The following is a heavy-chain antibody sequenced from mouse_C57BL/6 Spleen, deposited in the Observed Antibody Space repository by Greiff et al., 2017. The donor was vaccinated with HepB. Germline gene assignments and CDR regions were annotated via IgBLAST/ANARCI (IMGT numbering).Heavy chain of an antibody. V-gene: IGHV1-55*01. CDR2: IYPGSGST. CDR1: GYTFTSYW. CDR3: ARWGSPIYYYGSSYFDY. D-gene: IGHD1-1*01. Sequence: VQLQQPGAELVKPGASVKMSCKASGYTFTSYWITWVKQRPGQGLEWIGDIYPGSGSTNYNEKFKSKATLTVDTSSSTAYMQLSSLTSEDSAVYYCARWGSPIYYYGSSYFDYWGQGTTLTVSS. J-gene: IGHJ2*01.